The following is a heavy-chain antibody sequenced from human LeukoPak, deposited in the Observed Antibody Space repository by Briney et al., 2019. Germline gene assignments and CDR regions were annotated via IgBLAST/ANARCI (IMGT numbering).Heavy chain of an antibody. CDR1: GYTLTSYY. Sequence: GASGKVYCKASGYTLTSYYMHWVRQAPGQGLEWRGIINPSGGSTSYAQKFQGRVTMTSDTSTSTVYMELSSLRSEDTAVYYCARSGRYCSSTSCYVGNWFDPWGQGTLVTVSS. CDR2: INPSGGST. J-gene: IGHJ5*02. D-gene: IGHD2-2*01. CDR3: ARSGRYCSSTSCYVGNWFDP. V-gene: IGHV1-46*01.